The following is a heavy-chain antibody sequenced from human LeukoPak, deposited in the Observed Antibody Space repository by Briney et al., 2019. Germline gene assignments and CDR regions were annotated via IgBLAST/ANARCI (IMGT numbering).Heavy chain of an antibody. CDR3: ARKQRYCSSTSCETYYYYYYMDV. CDR1: GGSISSSSYY. Sequence: SETLSLTCTVSGGSISSSSYYWGWIRPPPGKGLEWIGRIYYSGSTYYNPSLKSRLTISVDTSKNQFSLKLSSVTAADTAVYYCARKQRYCSSTSCETYYYYYYMDVWGKGTTVTVSS. CDR2: IYYSGST. D-gene: IGHD2-2*01. V-gene: IGHV4-39*01. J-gene: IGHJ6*03.